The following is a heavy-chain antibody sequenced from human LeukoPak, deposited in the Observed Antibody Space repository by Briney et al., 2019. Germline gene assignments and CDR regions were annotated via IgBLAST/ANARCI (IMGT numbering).Heavy chain of an antibody. J-gene: IGHJ4*02. Sequence: PGGSLRLSCEASGFNFDDYSMDWVRRGPGKGLEWVSRISWDGDSTYYADSVKGRFTISRDNSKNSLYLQMDSLRTGDTAFYFCAKERAGNSASFDYWGQGTLVTVSS. CDR2: ISWDGDST. D-gene: IGHD4-23*01. CDR1: GFNFDDYS. CDR3: AKERAGNSASFDY. V-gene: IGHV3-43*01.